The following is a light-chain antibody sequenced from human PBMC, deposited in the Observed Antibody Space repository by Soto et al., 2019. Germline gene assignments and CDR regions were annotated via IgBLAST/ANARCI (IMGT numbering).Light chain of an antibody. CDR1: QSVSSSY. V-gene: IGKV3-20*01. CDR2: GAS. CDR3: QQYVNSPYT. J-gene: IGKJ2*01. Sequence: EIVLTQSPGTLSLSPGERATLSCRASQSVSSSYLAWYQQKPGQTPRLLIYGASSRAAGIPDRFSGSGSGTDFTLTISGLEPEDFAVYYCQQYVNSPYTFGQVTKLEIK.